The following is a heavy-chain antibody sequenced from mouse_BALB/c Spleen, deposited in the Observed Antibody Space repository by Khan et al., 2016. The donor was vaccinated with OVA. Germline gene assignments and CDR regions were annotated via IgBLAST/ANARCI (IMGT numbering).Heavy chain of an antibody. J-gene: IGHJ2*01. Sequence: QVQLQQSGAELARPGASVKMSCKASGNTLTTYTIHWVKQRPGQGLEWIGYINPSSVYSHYNQKFKDKATLTADKSSSTAYMQLSSLTSEDSAVYYCARKEVGVYFDDWGQGTTLTVSS. D-gene: IGHD1-3*01. V-gene: IGHV1-4*01. CDR2: INPSSVYS. CDR3: ARKEVGVYFDD. CDR1: GNTLTTYT.